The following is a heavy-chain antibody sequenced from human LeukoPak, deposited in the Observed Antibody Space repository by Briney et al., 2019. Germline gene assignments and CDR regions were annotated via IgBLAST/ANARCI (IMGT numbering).Heavy chain of an antibody. CDR3: AKAQTRGFGELFCDY. CDR2: ISGSGGST. J-gene: IGHJ4*02. V-gene: IGHV3-23*01. CDR1: GFTFSSYA. Sequence: GGSLRLSCAASGFTFSSYAMGWVRQAPGKGLEWVSAISGSGGSTYYADSVKGRFTISRDNSKNTLYLQMNSLRAEDTAVYYCAKAQTRGFGELFCDYWGQGTLVTVSS. D-gene: IGHD3-10*01.